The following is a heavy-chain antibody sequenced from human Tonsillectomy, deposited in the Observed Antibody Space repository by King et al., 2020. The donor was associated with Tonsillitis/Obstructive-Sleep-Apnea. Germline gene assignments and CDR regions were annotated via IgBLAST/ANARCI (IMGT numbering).Heavy chain of an antibody. J-gene: IGHJ4*02. CDR3: AKRYCTGASCTFFDS. CDR1: GFTFSSYA. V-gene: IGHV3-23*04. CDR2: INSNGGST. Sequence: VQLVESGGGLVQPGGSLRLSCTASGFTFSSYAMSWVRQAPGKGLEWVSVINSNGGSTYYADSVKGRFTISRDNSNNTRYLQMASLRAEDTSVYYCAKRYCTGASCTFFDSWGQGTLVTVSS. D-gene: IGHD2-8*02.